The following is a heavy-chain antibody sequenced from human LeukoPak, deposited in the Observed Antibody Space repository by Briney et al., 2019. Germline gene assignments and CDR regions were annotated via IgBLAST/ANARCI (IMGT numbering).Heavy chain of an antibody. J-gene: IGHJ3*02. Sequence: GGSLRLSCAASGFTFSSFAMTWVRQAPGKGLEWVSAISGSAGSTYYADSVKGRFTISRDNSKNTLYLQMTSLRAEDTAVYYCAKDVVGMNRAFDSWGHGTMVTVSS. CDR2: ISGSAGST. V-gene: IGHV3-23*01. CDR3: AKDVVGMNRAFDS. CDR1: GFTFSSFA. D-gene: IGHD1-26*01.